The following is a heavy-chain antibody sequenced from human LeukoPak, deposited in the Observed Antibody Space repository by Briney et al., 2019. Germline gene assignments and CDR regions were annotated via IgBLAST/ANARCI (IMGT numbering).Heavy chain of an antibody. Sequence: SETLSLTYAVSGISISSSTWWTWVRQAPGKGLEWIGEVFYSGSTNSNPSLKSRLTMSVDESKHEFSLKLASVTAADTAIYYCASGGLVSRYLDHWGQGTLVTVSP. J-gene: IGHJ4*02. CDR1: GISISSSTW. V-gene: IGHV4-4*02. D-gene: IGHD5/OR15-5a*01. CDR3: ASGGLVSRYLDH. CDR2: VFYSGST.